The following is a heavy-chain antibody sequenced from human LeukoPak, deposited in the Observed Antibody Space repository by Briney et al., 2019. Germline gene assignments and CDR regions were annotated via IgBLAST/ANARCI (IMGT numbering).Heavy chain of an antibody. V-gene: IGHV1-69*04. J-gene: IGHJ4*02. Sequence: SVKVSCKASGYTFTGYYMHWVRQAPGQGLEWMGRIIPILGIANYAQKFQGRVTITADKSTSTAYMELSSLRSEDTAVYYCARDGRYCSSTSCYQVYWGQGTLVTVSS. CDR1: GYTFTGYY. CDR2: IIPILGIA. D-gene: IGHD2-2*01. CDR3: ARDGRYCSSTSCYQVY.